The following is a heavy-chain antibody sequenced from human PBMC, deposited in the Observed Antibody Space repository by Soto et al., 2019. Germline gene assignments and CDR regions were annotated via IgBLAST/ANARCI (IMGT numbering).Heavy chain of an antibody. V-gene: IGHV1-69*01. CDR1: GGTFSNFG. CDR2: IIPIFASS. CDR3: AKYVGFQQLLFVFET. D-gene: IGHD6-13*01. Sequence: QVQLVQSGAEVKKPGSSVRVSCKASGGTFSNFGFSWVRQAPGQGLEWMGGIIPIFASSNYAQKFQGRRTITADESTSTAYMDLSSLRSEDTAVYFCAKYVGFQQLLFVFETWGQGTLVTVSS. J-gene: IGHJ5*02.